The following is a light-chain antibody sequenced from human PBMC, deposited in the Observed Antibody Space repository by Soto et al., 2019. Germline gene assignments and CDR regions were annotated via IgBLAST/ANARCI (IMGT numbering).Light chain of an antibody. CDR3: CAYAGSSTPYV. J-gene: IGLJ1*01. CDR1: SSDVGSYNL. CDR2: EGS. V-gene: IGLV2-23*01. Sequence: QSVLTQPASVSGSPGQSITISCTGTSSDVGSYNLVSWYQQHPGKAPKLMIYEGSKRPSGVSNRFSGSKSGNTAALTISGLQAEDEADYYCCAYAGSSTPYVVGIGTKLTVL.